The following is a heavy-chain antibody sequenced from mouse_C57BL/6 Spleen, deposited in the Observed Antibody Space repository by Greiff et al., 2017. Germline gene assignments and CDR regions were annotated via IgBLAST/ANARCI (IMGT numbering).Heavy chain of an antibody. Sequence: ESGPGLVKPSQSLSLTCSVTGYSITSGYYWNWIRQFPGNKLEWMGYISYDGSDNYYPSLKNRISITRDTSKNQFFLKLNSVTTEDTATYYCASYYYGSSYYFDYWGQGTTLTVSS. D-gene: IGHD1-1*01. CDR3: ASYYYGSSYYFDY. V-gene: IGHV3-6*01. CDR2: ISYDGSD. CDR1: GYSITSGYY. J-gene: IGHJ2*01.